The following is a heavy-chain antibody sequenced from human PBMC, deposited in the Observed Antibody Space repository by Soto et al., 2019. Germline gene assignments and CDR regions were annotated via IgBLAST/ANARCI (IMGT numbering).Heavy chain of an antibody. CDR3: ARGGYSSSWYHPYFDY. D-gene: IGHD6-13*01. CDR2: IYDSEST. V-gene: IGHV4-39*07. CDR1: GDSIRNRNYY. Sequence: SETLSLTCTVSGDSIRNRNYYWGWIRQPPGKGLEWIVYIYDSESTNYNPSLKSRVTISVDTSKNQFSLKLSSVTAADTAVYYCARGGYSSSWYHPYFDYWGQGTLVTVSS. J-gene: IGHJ4*02.